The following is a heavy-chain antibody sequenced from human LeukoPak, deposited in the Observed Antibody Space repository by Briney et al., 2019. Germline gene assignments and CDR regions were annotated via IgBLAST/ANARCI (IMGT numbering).Heavy chain of an antibody. Sequence: GGSLRLSCAASGFTFSSYGMNWVRQAPGKGLEWVSYLSSGNTMYYADSVKGRFTISRDNAKNSLFLQMISLRDEDTAVYYCARGGSGTRLRDAFDYSGQGTLVTVSS. CDR2: LSSGNTM. V-gene: IGHV3-48*02. J-gene: IGHJ4*02. CDR1: GFTFSSYG. CDR3: ARGGSGTRLRDAFDY. D-gene: IGHD3-10*01.